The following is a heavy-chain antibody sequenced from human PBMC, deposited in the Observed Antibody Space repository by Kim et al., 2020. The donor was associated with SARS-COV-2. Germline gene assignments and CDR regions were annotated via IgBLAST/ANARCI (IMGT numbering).Heavy chain of an antibody. D-gene: IGHD6-19*01. V-gene: IGHV3-23*01. J-gene: IGHJ4*02. Sequence: YYADSVKGRLTRSRDNSKKTLYLQMNSRRAEDTAVYYCAKDDDEGGWVDYWGQGTLVTVSS. CDR3: AKDDDEGGWVDY.